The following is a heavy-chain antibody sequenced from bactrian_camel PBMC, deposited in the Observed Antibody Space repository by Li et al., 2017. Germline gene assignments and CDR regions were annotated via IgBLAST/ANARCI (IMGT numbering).Heavy chain of an antibody. Sequence: HVQLVESGGGSVQAGESLRLSCVWSPRAYGTWCMYWFRQVLGKKREGVAGIDTEGSTNYADSVKGRFIISKDRAQATLYLQMNNLQPEDTAMYYCVADSSFRCRGLSIFLFQSSFSYWGQGTQVTVS. CDR3: VADSSFRCRGLSIFLFQSSFSY. CDR1: PRAYGTWC. V-gene: IGHV3S53*01. D-gene: IGHD3*01. CDR2: IDTEGST. J-gene: IGHJ6*01.